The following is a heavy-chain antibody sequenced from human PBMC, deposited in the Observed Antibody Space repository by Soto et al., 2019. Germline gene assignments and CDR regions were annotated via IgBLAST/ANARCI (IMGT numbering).Heavy chain of an antibody. J-gene: IGHJ4*02. CDR1: GGTFSSYA. CDR2: IIPIFGTA. D-gene: IGHD6-19*01. CDR3: ARHGEGYSRGWDYFDY. Sequence: QVQLVQSGAEVKKPGSSVKVSCKASGGTFSSYAISWVRQAPGQGLEWMAGIIPIFGTANYGKKFQGRVTITADEPTSTAYMERGSLRAEATAVYYCARHGEGYSRGWDYFDYWGQGTLVTVSS. V-gene: IGHV1-69*12.